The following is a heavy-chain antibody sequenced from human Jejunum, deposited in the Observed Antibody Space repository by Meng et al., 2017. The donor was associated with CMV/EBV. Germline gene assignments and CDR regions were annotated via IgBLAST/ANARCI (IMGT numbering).Heavy chain of an antibody. Sequence: CVASDFTLNGAWMNWVRQAPGKGLEWVGRVKSASAGGAADAAAPVKGRFTVSRDDSRKTVHLQMDNLKIEDTAVYYCTTGWDQYFDFWGQGALVTVSS. D-gene: IGHD1-26*01. J-gene: IGHJ4*02. CDR2: VKSASAGGAA. CDR3: TTGWDQYFDF. CDR1: DFTLNGAW. V-gene: IGHV3-15*07.